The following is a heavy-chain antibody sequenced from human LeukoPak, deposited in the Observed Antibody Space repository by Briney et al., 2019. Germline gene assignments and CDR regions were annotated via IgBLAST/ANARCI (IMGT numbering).Heavy chain of an antibody. CDR3: AGVLRGAFDI. J-gene: IGHJ3*02. Sequence: GGSLRLSCTVSGITVRSNDMCWVRQAPGKGLEWISLIYSGGRTDYADSVKGRFTISRDNSKNMVYLQMNSLRGDDTAVYYCAGVLRGAFDIWGQGTMVAVSS. CDR1: GITVRSND. CDR2: IYSGGRT. V-gene: IGHV3-53*01.